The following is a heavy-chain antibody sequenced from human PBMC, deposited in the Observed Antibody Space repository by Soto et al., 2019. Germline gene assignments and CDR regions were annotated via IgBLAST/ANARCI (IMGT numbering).Heavy chain of an antibody. CDR3: ARHGAHAFDY. CDR1: GYSFSTYW. Sequence: GESLKISCQGSGYSFSTYWFSWVRQMPGKGLEWMGTIDPSDSYTNYSPSFQGHVTISADKSISTAYLQWSSLKSSDTARYFCARHGAHAFDYWGQGTLVTVSS. CDR2: IDPSDSYT. V-gene: IGHV5-10-1*01. J-gene: IGHJ4*02.